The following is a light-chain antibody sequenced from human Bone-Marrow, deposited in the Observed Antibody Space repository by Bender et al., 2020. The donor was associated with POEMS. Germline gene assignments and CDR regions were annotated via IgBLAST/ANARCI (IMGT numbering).Light chain of an antibody. CDR2: DVN. V-gene: IGLV2-8*01. Sequence: QSALTQPPSASGSPGQSITISCTGTRYDIGDFNYVSWYQHHPGKAPKVMIYDVNNRPSGVSNRFSGSKSGNTASLTVSGLQAEDEADYYCNSAAGSNGYVFGTGTKVTVL. J-gene: IGLJ1*01. CDR1: RYDIGDFNY. CDR3: NSAAGSNGYV.